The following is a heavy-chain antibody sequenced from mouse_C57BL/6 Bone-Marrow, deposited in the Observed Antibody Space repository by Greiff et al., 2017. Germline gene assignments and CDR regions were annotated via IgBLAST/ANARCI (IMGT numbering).Heavy chain of an antibody. CDR1: GYTFTSYW. V-gene: IGHV1-72*01. CDR2: IDPNSGGT. J-gene: IGHJ1*03. D-gene: IGHD4-1*01. CDR3: AREILTGTKGYFDV. Sequence: VQLQQSGAELVKPGASVKLSCKASGYTFTSYWLHWVKQRPGRGLEWIGRIDPNSGGTKYNEKFKSKATLTVDKPSSTAYMQLSSLTSEDSAVYYCAREILTGTKGYFDVWGTGTTVTVSS.